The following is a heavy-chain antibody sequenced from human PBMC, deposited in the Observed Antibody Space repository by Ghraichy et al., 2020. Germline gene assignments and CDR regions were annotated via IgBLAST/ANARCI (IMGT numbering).Heavy chain of an antibody. CDR1: GFTFSSYA. D-gene: IGHD2-15*01. CDR3: AKDTVVVVAARYFDY. J-gene: IGHJ4*02. CDR2: ISGSGGST. V-gene: IGHV3-23*01. Sequence: GGSLRLSCAASGFTFSSYAMSWVRQAPGKGLEWVSAISGSGGSTYYADSVKGRFTISRDNSKNTLYLQMNSLRAEDTAVYYCAKDTVVVVAARYFDYWGQGTLVTVSS.